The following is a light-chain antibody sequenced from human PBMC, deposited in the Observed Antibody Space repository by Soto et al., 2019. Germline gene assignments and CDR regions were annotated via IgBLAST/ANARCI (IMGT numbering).Light chain of an antibody. Sequence: QSVLTQPPSASGSPGQSVTISCTGTSSDVGLYNYISWYQQHPGKAPKLIIYEVTKRPSGVPDRFSGSKSGNTASLTVSGLQADDECYYYCSSYAGRTLYVFGTGTKVTVL. V-gene: IGLV2-8*01. CDR2: EVT. J-gene: IGLJ1*01. CDR3: SSYAGRTLYV. CDR1: SSDVGLYNY.